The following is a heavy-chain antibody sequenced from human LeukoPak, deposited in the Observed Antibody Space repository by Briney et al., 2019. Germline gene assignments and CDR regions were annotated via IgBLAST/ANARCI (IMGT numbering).Heavy chain of an antibody. CDR1: GGTFSSYA. CDR3: ARDSVGATTLDY. Sequence: SVKVSCKASGGTFSSYAISWVRQAPGQGLEWMGGIIPIFGTANYAQKFQGRVTITTDESTSTAYMELSSLRSEDTAVYYCARDSVGATTLDYWGQGTLVTVSS. D-gene: IGHD1-26*01. V-gene: IGHV1-69*05. J-gene: IGHJ4*02. CDR2: IIPIFGTA.